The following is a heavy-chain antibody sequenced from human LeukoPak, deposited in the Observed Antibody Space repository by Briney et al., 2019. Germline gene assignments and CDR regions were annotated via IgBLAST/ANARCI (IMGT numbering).Heavy chain of an antibody. V-gene: IGHV3-23*01. J-gene: IGHJ6*03. CDR2: ISGSGGST. CDR1: GFTFSSYA. D-gene: IGHD2-8*01. CDR3: AKGKNLGYCTNGVCESPLDYMDV. Sequence: GGSLRLSCAASGFTFSSYAMSWVRQAPGKGLEWVSAISGSGGSTYYADSVKGRFTISRDNSKNTLYLQMNSLRAEDTAVYYCAKGKNLGYCTNGVCESPLDYMDVWGKGTTVTVSS.